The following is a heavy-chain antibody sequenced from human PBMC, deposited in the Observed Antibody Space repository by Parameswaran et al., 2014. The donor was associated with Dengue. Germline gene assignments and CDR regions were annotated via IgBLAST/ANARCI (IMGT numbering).Heavy chain of an antibody. Sequence: WIRQPPGKGLVWVSHIYSDGSYTNYVDPVKGRFTITRDNAKSTLYLEMNSLRVEDTAVYYCARTWGFDALDIWGRGTMVTVSS. D-gene: IGHD3-16*01. CDR3: ARTWGFDALDI. J-gene: IGHJ3*02. V-gene: IGHV3-74*01. CDR2: IYSDGSYT.